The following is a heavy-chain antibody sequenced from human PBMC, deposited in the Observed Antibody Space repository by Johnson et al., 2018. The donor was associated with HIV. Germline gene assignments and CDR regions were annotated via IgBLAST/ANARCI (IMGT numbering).Heavy chain of an antibody. V-gene: IGHV3-30-3*01. Sequence: QVQLVESGGGVVQPGRSLRLSCAASGFTFSSYAMHWVRQAPGKGLEWVAVISYDGSNKYYADSVKGRFTISRDNSKTTLYLQMNSLRAEDTAVYYCARLPSGYNRDAFNIWGQGTMVTVSS. CDR2: ISYDGSNK. J-gene: IGHJ3*02. D-gene: IGHD5-18*01. CDR3: ARLPSGYNRDAFNI. CDR1: GFTFSSYA.